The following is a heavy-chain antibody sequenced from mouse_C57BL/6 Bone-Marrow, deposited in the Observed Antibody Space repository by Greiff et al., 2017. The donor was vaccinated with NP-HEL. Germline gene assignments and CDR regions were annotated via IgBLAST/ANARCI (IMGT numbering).Heavy chain of an antibody. Sequence: VQLKESGAELVKPGASVKLSCTASGFNIKDYYMHWVKQRTEQGLEWIGRIDPEDGETKYAAKFQGKATITADTSSNTAYLQLSSLTSEDTAVYYCARITTVVAPDYWGQGTTLTVSS. V-gene: IGHV14-2*01. D-gene: IGHD1-1*01. CDR3: ARITTVVAPDY. CDR1: GFNIKDYY. CDR2: IDPEDGET. J-gene: IGHJ2*01.